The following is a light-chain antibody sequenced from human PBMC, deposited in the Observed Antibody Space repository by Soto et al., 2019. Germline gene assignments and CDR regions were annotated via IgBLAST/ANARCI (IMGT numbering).Light chain of an antibody. CDR2: GAS. J-gene: IGKJ1*01. Sequence: EIVMTQSPATLSESPGERATLSCRASQSVSSKLAWYQQKPGQAPRLLIYGASTRATGIPARFSGSGSGTEFTLTISSLQSEDFAVYYCQQYNSWPRTFGQGTKVDIK. CDR1: QSVSSK. V-gene: IGKV3-15*01. CDR3: QQYNSWPRT.